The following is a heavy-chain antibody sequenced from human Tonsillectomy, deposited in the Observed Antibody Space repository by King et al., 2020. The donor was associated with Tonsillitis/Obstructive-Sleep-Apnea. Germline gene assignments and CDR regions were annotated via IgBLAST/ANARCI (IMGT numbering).Heavy chain of an antibody. CDR1: GFTFSSYW. CDR3: AGDASSASCFAWGRGYYYYMDV. J-gene: IGHJ6*03. D-gene: IGHD2-2*01. V-gene: IGHV3-7*04. Sequence: VQLVESGGGLVQPGGSLRLSCAASGFTFSSYWMSWVRQAPGKGLEWVANIKQDGSQKYYVDSVKGRFTISRDNTKNSIYLQMNSLRAEDKAVYYCAGDASSASCFAWGRGYYYYMDVWGKGTTVTVSS. CDR2: IKQDGSQK.